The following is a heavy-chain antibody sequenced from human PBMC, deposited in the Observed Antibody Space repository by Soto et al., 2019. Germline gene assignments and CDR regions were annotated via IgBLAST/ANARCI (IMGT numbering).Heavy chain of an antibody. V-gene: IGHV1-18*04. CDR3: ARDLHGSGGYFTNY. J-gene: IGHJ4*02. Sequence: GVLVKRSCKTSCWAFSGIGVICVLQTNGQGLEWMGWISPHKDDTYYAQRLQGRVTMTTDTSTNTAYMELRSLRSDDTAVYFCARDLHGSGGYFTNYWGPGTLVTVSS. D-gene: IGHD3-10*01. CDR1: CWAFSGIG. CDR2: ISPHKDDT.